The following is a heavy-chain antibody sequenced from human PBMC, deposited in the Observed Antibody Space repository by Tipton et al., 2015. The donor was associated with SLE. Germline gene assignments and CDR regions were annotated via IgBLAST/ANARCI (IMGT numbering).Heavy chain of an antibody. CDR1: GYTFTSYG. J-gene: IGHJ3*02. D-gene: IGHD6-25*01. CDR3: ARDPGVAAAGAFDI. V-gene: IGHV1-8*02. Sequence: QLVQSGAEVEKPGASVKVSCKASGYTFTSYGISWVRQAPGQGLEWMGWMNPNSGNTGYAQKLQGRVTMTRDTSISTAYMELSRLRSDDTAVYYCARDPGVAAAGAFDIWGQGTMVTVSS. CDR2: MNPNSGNT.